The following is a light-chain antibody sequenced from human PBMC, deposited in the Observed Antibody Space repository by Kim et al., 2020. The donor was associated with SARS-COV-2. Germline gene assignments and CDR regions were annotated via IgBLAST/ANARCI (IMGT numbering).Light chain of an antibody. Sequence: ERTTRSCGSRQCVTIFLTWYLQNTSQAPRLLIYDASIRATGIPARFNGSRSGTNFTLTISCLEPEEFAVYYCQRRSNWPPTFGGGTKVNIK. CDR2: DAS. CDR1: QCVTIF. CDR3: QRRSNWPPT. V-gene: IGKV3-11*01. J-gene: IGKJ4*01.